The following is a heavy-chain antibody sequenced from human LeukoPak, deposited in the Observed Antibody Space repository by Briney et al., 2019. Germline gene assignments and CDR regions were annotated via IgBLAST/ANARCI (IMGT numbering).Heavy chain of an antibody. D-gene: IGHD2-2*01. J-gene: IGHJ4*02. Sequence: PGGSLRLSCAASGFTFSSYSMNWVRQGPGKGLEWVSYISSSSSTIYYAYSVKGRFTISRDNAKNSLYLQINSLRAEDTAVYYCARESSVKDFAYWGQGTLVTVSS. CDR3: ARESSVKDFAY. CDR2: ISSSSSTI. CDR1: GFTFSSYS. V-gene: IGHV3-48*01.